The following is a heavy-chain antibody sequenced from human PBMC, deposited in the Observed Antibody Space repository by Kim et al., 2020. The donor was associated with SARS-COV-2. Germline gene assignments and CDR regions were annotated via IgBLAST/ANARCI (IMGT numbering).Heavy chain of an antibody. D-gene: IGHD4-17*01. Sequence: GGSLRLSCAASGFTFDDYTMHWVRQAPGKGLEWVSLISWDGGRTYYADSVKGRFTITRDNRKNYLYPQMNSLRTEDTALYYCYGGDQGFYYWGESTLVTVSS. CDR1: GFTFDDYT. J-gene: IGHJ4*02. CDR3: YGGDQGFYY. CDR2: ISWDGGRT. V-gene: IGHV3-43*01.